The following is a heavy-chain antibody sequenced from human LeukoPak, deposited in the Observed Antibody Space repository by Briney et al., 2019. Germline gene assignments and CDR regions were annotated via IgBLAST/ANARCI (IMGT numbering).Heavy chain of an antibody. Sequence: PGGSLRLSCAASGFTVSSNYMSWVRQAPVKGLEWVSVIYSGGSTYYADSVKGRFTISRDNSKNTLYLQMNSLRAEDTAVYYCARERGNYYFDYWGQGTLVTVSS. CDR1: GFTVSSNY. J-gene: IGHJ4*02. V-gene: IGHV3-66*02. CDR3: ARERGNYYFDY. D-gene: IGHD1-7*01. CDR2: IYSGGST.